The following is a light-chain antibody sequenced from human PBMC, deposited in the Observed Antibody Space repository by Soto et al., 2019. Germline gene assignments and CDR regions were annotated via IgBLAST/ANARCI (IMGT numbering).Light chain of an antibody. CDR2: KAS. J-gene: IGKJ4*01. CDR1: QSISSW. CDR3: QQYNSYPLT. V-gene: IGKV1-5*03. Sequence: DIQMTQSPSTLSASVGDRVTITCRASQSISSWLAWYQQKPGKAPKLLIYKASSLESGVPSSFSGSGSGTEFTLTISSLQPDDFAIYYCQQYNSYPLTFGGGTKVDIK.